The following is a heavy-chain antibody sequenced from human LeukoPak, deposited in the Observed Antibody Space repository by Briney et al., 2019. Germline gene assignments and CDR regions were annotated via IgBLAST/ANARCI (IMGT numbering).Heavy chain of an antibody. Sequence: GGSLRLSCAASGITFSSYGMSWVRQAPGKGLEWVSSISSTGGTTYYADSVKGRFTISRDNSKSTLYLQMNSLRAEDTAIYYCAKNGDRGAYCTGGTCYPYFYYYMDVWGKGTTVTI. J-gene: IGHJ6*03. CDR2: ISSTGGTT. CDR3: AKNGDRGAYCTGGTCYPYFYYYMDV. CDR1: GITFSSYG. D-gene: IGHD2-15*01. V-gene: IGHV3-23*01.